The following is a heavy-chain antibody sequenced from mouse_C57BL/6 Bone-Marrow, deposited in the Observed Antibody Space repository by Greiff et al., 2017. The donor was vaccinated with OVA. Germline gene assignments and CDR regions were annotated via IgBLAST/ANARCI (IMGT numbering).Heavy chain of an antibody. Sequence: EVQLQQSGTVLARPGASVKMSCKTSGYTFTSYWMHWVKQRPGQGLEWIGAIYPGNSDTSYNQKFKAKAKLTAVTSASTAYMELSSLTNEDSAVYYCTIYSNYVYWYFDVWGTGTTVTVSS. CDR2: IYPGNSDT. CDR3: TIYSNYVYWYFDV. J-gene: IGHJ1*03. D-gene: IGHD2-5*01. CDR1: GYTFTSYW. V-gene: IGHV1-5*01.